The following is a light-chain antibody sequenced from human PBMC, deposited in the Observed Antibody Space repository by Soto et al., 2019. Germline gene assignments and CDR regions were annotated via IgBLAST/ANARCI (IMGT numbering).Light chain of an antibody. J-gene: IGLJ1*01. CDR1: SSDVGRYNY. CDR3: NSYAGIGYV. V-gene: IGLV2-14*03. Sequence: QSALTQPASVSGSPGQSITISCTGTSSDVGRYNYVSWYQQFPGKAPKLIIYGVSNRPSGVPNRFSGSKSGNTASLTISGLQAEDEADYYCNSYAGIGYVFGTGTKVTVL. CDR2: GVS.